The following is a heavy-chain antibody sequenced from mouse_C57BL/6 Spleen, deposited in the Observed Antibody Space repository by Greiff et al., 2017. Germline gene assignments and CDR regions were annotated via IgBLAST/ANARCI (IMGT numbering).Heavy chain of an antibody. CDR1: GYSITSGYY. Sequence: VQLKESGPGLVKPSQSLSLTCSVTGYSITSGYYWNWIRQFPGNKLEWMGYISYDGSNNYNPSLKNRISITRDTSKNQFFLKLNSVTTEDTATYYCAREGYYDYDYAMDYWGQGTSVTVSS. J-gene: IGHJ4*01. CDR3: AREGYYDYDYAMDY. CDR2: ISYDGSN. D-gene: IGHD2-4*01. V-gene: IGHV3-6*01.